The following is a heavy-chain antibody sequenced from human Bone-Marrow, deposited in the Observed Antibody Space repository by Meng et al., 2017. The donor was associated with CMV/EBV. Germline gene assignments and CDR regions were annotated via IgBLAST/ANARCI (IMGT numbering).Heavy chain of an antibody. CDR3: ARDYYDSSGYFNPFDY. Sequence: QVQLQESGPGLVKPSETLSLPCPVSGGSVSSGSYYWSWIRQPPGKGLEWIGYIYYSGSTNYNPSLKSRVTISVDTSKNQFSLKLSSVTAADTAVYYCARDYYDSSGYFNPFDYWGQGTLVTVSS. CDR2: IYYSGST. J-gene: IGHJ4*02. V-gene: IGHV4-61*01. D-gene: IGHD3-22*01. CDR1: GGSVSSGSYY.